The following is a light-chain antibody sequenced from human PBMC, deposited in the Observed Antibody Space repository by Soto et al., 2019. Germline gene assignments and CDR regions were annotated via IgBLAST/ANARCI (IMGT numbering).Light chain of an antibody. Sequence: DIVMTQSPLSLPVTPGEPASISCSSSQSLLHSNGYNYLDWYLQKPGQSPQLLIYLGSNRSSGVPDRFSGSGSGTDFTLKISRVEAEDVGVYYCMQALQTPITFGQGTRLAI. J-gene: IGKJ5*01. CDR2: LGS. CDR1: QSLLHSNGYNY. CDR3: MQALQTPIT. V-gene: IGKV2-28*01.